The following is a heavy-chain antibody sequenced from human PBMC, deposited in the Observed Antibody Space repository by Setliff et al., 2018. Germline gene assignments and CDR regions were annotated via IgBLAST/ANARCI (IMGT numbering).Heavy chain of an antibody. V-gene: IGHV4-61*02. CDR3: ARDNTIVGATDY. CDR2: LHTSGST. J-gene: IGHJ4*02. Sequence: SETLSLTCAVSGGSISSGSYYWSWIRQPAGKGLEWVGRLHTSGSTNYSPSLKSRVTISVDTSKNQFSLKLSSVTAADTAVYFCARDNTIVGATDYWGQGTLVTVSS. CDR1: GGSISSGSYY. D-gene: IGHD1-26*01.